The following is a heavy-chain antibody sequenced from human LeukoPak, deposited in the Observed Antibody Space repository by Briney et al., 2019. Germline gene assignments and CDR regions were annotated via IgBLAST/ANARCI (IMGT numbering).Heavy chain of an antibody. CDR3: ARDHSSSSDLPYYGMDV. V-gene: IGHV1-3*01. Sequence: ASVKVSCKASGYTFTSYAMHWVRQAPGQRLEWMGWINAGNGNTKYSQKFQGRVTITRDTSASTAYMELSSPRSEDTAVYYCARDHSSSSDLPYYGMDVWGQGTTVTVSS. J-gene: IGHJ6*02. D-gene: IGHD6-6*01. CDR1: GYTFTSYA. CDR2: INAGNGNT.